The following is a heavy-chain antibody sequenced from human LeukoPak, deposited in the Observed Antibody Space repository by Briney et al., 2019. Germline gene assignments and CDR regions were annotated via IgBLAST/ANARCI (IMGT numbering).Heavy chain of an antibody. J-gene: IGHJ6*02. V-gene: IGHV5-51*01. Sequence: GESLKISCKGSGYSFTNYWIGWVRQMPGKGLEWMGIIYPADSDTRYSPSFQGQVTISADRSISTAYLQWSSLKASDTAMYYCATRVRSGSYVPYYYGVDVWRQGTTVTVSS. CDR1: GYSFTNYW. CDR2: IYPADSDT. D-gene: IGHD3-10*01. CDR3: ATRVRSGSYVPYYYGVDV.